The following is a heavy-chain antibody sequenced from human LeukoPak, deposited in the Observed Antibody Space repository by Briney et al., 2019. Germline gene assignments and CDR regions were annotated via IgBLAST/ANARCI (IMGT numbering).Heavy chain of an antibody. J-gene: IGHJ4*02. V-gene: IGHV3-53*01. D-gene: IGHD5-18*01. CDR3: ARDLGYSYGIY. CDR2: IYSGGST. CDR1: GFNVSSNY. Sequence: PGGSLRLSCAASGFNVSSNYMSWVRQAPGKGLEWVSVIYSGGSTYYADSVKGRFTISRDNSKNTLYLQMNSLRAEDTAVYYCARDLGYSYGIYWGQGTLVTVSS.